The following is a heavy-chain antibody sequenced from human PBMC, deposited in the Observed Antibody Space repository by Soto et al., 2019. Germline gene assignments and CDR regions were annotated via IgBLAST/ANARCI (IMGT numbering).Heavy chain of an antibody. CDR2: VNPTGGST. Sequence: QVQLVQSGAEVKKPGASLKLSCKTSGYPFANFYVHWLRQAPGQGLEWLGNVNPTGGSTVYAPTFNGRVTMTWDSSTTTVYMEMSSLRSEDAAIYYCAREYPSTYYFDPWGHGALVTVAS. CDR1: GYPFANFY. CDR3: AREYPSTYYFDP. V-gene: IGHV1-46*01. J-gene: IGHJ5*02. D-gene: IGHD3-10*01.